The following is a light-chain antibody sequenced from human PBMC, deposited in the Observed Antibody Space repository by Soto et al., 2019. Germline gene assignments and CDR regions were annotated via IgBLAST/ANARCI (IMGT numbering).Light chain of an antibody. Sequence: QPVPTQPRSVSGSPGQSVTISCTGTRSDVGGYNYVSWYQQHPGKATKLMIYDVSKRPSGVPDRFSGSKSGNTASLTISGLQAEDETDYYCCSYAGSYNYVFGTGTKLTVL. V-gene: IGLV2-11*01. CDR2: DVS. J-gene: IGLJ1*01. CDR1: RSDVGGYNY. CDR3: CSYAGSYNYV.